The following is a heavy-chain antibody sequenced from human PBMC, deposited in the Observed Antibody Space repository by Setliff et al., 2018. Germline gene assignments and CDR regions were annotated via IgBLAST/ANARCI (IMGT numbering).Heavy chain of an antibody. J-gene: IGHJ4*02. CDR2: INHSGST. CDR1: GGSISSSSYY. CDR3: ARGRIAAALYYFDY. D-gene: IGHD6-13*01. V-gene: IGHV4-39*07. Sequence: SETLSLTCTVSGGSISSSSYYWSWIRQPPGKGLEWIGEINHSGSTNYNPSLKSRVTISVDTSKNQFSLKLSSVTAADTAVYYCARGRIAAALYYFDYWGQGTLVTVSS.